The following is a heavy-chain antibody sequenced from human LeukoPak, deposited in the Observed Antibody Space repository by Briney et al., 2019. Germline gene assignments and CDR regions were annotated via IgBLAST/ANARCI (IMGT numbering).Heavy chain of an antibody. CDR3: ARGDISAAGTFDH. J-gene: IGHJ4*02. CDR2: ISTFSRYT. V-gene: IGHV3-11*03. CDR1: GFTFSDHY. Sequence: KPGGSLRLSCAASGFTFSDHYMSWIRQAPGKGLEWVSYISTFSRYTNYADSVQGRFTISRDNAKNSLYMQMNSLRDEDTAVYYCARGDISAAGTFDHWGQGTSVTVSS. D-gene: IGHD6-13*01.